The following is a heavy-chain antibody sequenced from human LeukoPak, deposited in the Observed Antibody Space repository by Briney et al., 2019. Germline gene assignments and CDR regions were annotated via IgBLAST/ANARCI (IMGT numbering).Heavy chain of an antibody. CDR2: IKQDGSEE. CDR3: ARGRGAAVYFDY. J-gene: IGHJ4*02. V-gene: IGHV3-7*03. Sequence: GALRLSCAASGFTFSSYWMSWVRPAPGKGLEWVANIKQDGSEEYYVDSVKGRFTISRDNAKNSLYLQMNSLRAEDTAVYYCARGRGAAVYFDYWGQGTLVTVSS. D-gene: IGHD6-13*01. CDR1: GFTFSSYW.